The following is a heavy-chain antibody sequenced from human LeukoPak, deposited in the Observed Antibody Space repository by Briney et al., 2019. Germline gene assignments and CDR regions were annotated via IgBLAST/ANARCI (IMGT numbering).Heavy chain of an antibody. CDR3: ASFMTTYYYYYGMDV. Sequence: GGSLRLSCAASGFTFSDYYMSWIRQAPGKGLEWVSYISSSGSTIYYADSVKGRFTISRDNAKNSLYLQMNSLRAEDTAVYYCASFMTTYYYYYGMDVWGQGTTVTVSS. CDR1: GFTFSDYY. J-gene: IGHJ6*02. D-gene: IGHD3-16*01. V-gene: IGHV3-11*01. CDR2: ISSSGSTI.